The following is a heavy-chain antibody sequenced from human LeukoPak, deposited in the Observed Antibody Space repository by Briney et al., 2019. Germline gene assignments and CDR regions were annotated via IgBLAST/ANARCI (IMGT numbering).Heavy chain of an antibody. CDR2: INHSGST. V-gene: IGHV4-34*01. CDR1: GGSFSGYY. J-gene: IGHJ4*02. CDR3: ARGAKDYGDYVVLLRSYYFDY. D-gene: IGHD4-17*01. Sequence: SETLSLTCAVYGGSFSGYYWSWIRQPPGKGLEWIGEINHSGSTNYNPSLKSRVTISVDTSKNQFSLKLSSVTAADTAVYYCARGAKDYGDYVVLLRSYYFDYWGQGTLVTVSS.